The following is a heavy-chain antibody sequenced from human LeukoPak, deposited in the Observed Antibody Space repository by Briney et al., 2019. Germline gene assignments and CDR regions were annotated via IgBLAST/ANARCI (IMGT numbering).Heavy chain of an antibody. CDR2: MNPKSGKT. CDR1: GYTFTGYD. J-gene: IGHJ3*02. CDR3: ARVEHVDTDMVLTGHAFDI. Sequence: GASVKVSCKDTGYTFTGYDISWVRQASGQGLEWMGWMNPKSGKTGYAQKFQGRVTMTTNMSRTIAYMELSSLRSEDTAVYYCARVEHVDTDMVLTGHAFDIWGQGTMVTVSS. D-gene: IGHD5-18*01. V-gene: IGHV1-8*02.